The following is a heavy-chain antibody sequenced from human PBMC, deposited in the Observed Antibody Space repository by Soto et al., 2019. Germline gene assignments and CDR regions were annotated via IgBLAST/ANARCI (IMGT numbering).Heavy chain of an antibody. D-gene: IGHD3-3*01. V-gene: IGHV3-30-3*01. CDR2: ISYDGSNK. Sequence: GGSLRLSCAASGFTFNSYAMHWVRQAPGKGLEWVAVISYDGSNKYYADSVKGRFTISRDNSKNTLYVQMNSLRAEDTAVYYCARVGYDFCFDYWGQGTLVTVSS. J-gene: IGHJ4*02. CDR3: ARVGYDFCFDY. CDR1: GFTFNSYA.